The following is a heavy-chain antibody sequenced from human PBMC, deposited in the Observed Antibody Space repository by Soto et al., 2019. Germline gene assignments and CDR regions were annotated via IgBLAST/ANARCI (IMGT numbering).Heavy chain of an antibody. D-gene: IGHD2-2*01. CDR3: ARDRSNGDGWFDP. Sequence: SVKVSCKASGGTFSSYAISWVRQAPGQGLEWMGGIIPIFGTANYAQKFQGRVTITADESTSTAYMELSSLRSEDTAVYYCARDRSNGDGWFDPWGQGTLVTVS. J-gene: IGHJ5*02. CDR2: IIPIFGTA. CDR1: GGTFSSYA. V-gene: IGHV1-69*13.